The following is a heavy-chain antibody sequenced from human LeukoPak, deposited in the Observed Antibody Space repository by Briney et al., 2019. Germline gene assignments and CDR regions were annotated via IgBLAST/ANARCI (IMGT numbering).Heavy chain of an antibody. J-gene: IGHJ4*02. CDR1: GYTFTGYY. D-gene: IGHD5-18*01. CDR3: ARDPRYSYGNFDY. V-gene: IGHV1-2*02. CDR2: INPNSGGT. Sequence: GASXKVSCKASGYTFTGYYMHWVRQAPGKGLEWMGWINPNSGGTNYAQKFQGRVTMTRDTSISTAYMELSRLRSDDTAVYYCARDPRYSYGNFDYWGQGTLVTVSS.